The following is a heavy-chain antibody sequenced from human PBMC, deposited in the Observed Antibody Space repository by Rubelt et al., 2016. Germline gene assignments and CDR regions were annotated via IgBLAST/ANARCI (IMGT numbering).Heavy chain of an antibody. CDR1: GFTVSTNY. CDR2: MYAGGGT. V-gene: IGHV3-66*04. Sequence: VEVVESGGGLVQPGGSLRLSCTGSGFTVSTNYMSWVRQLPGKGLEWVSVMYAGGGTEYTDSVRGRFTVSRDNSKDTVYLQMNRLRAEDTAIYYCARHKGFRGAFDGFDVWGQGTVVTVSS. CDR3: ARHKGFRGAFDGFDV. D-gene: IGHD1-26*01. J-gene: IGHJ3*01.